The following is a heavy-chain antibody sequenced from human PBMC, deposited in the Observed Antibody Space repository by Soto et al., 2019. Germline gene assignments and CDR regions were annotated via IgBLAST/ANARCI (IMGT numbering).Heavy chain of an antibody. J-gene: IGHJ4*02. CDR2: ISGSGSTI. CDR1: GFTFSSYA. V-gene: IGHV3-23*01. Sequence: GGSLRLSCAASGFTFSSYAVSWVRQAPGKGPEWISSISGSGSTIYYADSVKGRFTISRDNSKNTLYLQMSSLRAEDTAVYYCAKAFYYYDSSGYYYFDYWGQGTLVTSPQ. D-gene: IGHD3-22*01. CDR3: AKAFYYYDSSGYYYFDY.